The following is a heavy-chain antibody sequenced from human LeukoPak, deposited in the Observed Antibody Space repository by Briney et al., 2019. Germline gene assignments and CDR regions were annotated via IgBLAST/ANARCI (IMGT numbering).Heavy chain of an antibody. J-gene: IGHJ4*02. CDR1: GGSISGYF. CDR2: IFYSGFT. D-gene: IGHD2-15*01. CDR3: ARREYCGGTSCYSAALDF. V-gene: IGHV4-59*08. Sequence: SETLSLTCTVSGGSISGYFWGWIRQSPGKGLEWIGYIFYSGFTNYNPSLKSRVTISVDTSKNQFSLKLTSVTAADTAVHFCARREYCGGTSCYSAALDFWGQGILVTVSS.